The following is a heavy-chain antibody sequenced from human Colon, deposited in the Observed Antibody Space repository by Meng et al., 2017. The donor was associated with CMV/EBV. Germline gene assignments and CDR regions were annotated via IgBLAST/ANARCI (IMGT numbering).Heavy chain of an antibody. J-gene: IGHJ6*02. D-gene: IGHD3-22*01. CDR3: AKHQSGYWEYYYYYGMDV. CDR1: GFTFSSSA. V-gene: IGHV3-23*01. CDR2: VSGTGGTT. Sequence: GESLKISCAASGFTFSSSAMSWVRQAPGKGLEWVSTVSGTGGTTYYADSVKGRFTISRDNAKSSLYLQMNSLRAEDTALYYCAKHQSGYWEYYYYYGMDVWGQGTTVTVSS.